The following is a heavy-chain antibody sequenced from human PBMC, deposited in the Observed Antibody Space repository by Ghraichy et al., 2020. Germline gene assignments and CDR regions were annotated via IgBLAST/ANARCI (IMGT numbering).Heavy chain of an antibody. V-gene: IGHV3-7*03. J-gene: IGHJ2*01. CDR2: IKQDGSET. CDR1: GFRFSDHW. Sequence: GGSLRLSCVTSGFRFSDHWMTWVRQAPGKGLECVAIIKQDGSETYYVDSVKGRFSISRDNAQNSLHLQMNSLRVEDTAAYFCARGKGWYFDLWGRATLVTVAA. CDR3: ARGKGWYFDL.